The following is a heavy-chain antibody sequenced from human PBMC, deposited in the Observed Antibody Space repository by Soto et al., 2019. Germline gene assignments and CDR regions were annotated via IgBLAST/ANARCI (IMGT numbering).Heavy chain of an antibody. CDR3: FGGNGGPQ. V-gene: IGHV3-7*03. D-gene: IGHD3-16*01. J-gene: IGHJ4*02. CDR1: DFTFRNSW. CDR2: IKPDGGAT. Sequence: XGSLQLSCATSDFTFRNSWINWVRQAPGKGLEWVANIKPDGGATNYVDSVKGRFTISRDNVRNSASLQMNSLRVEDTAVYFCFGGNGGPQWGQGTLVTVSS.